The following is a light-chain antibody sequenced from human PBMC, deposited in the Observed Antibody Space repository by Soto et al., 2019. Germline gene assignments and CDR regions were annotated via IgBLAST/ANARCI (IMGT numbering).Light chain of an antibody. CDR3: QQTLSFPPT. V-gene: IGKV1-12*01. CDR1: QAIDSW. J-gene: IGKJ1*01. Sequence: DIQMTQSTSSVSASVGDRVTITCRASQAIDSWLAWYQQKPGEAPKLLIFTGSLLHSGVPTRFSGRGSGTDFTLTISSLQPEDFAPYSCQQTLSFPPTFGQGTKV. CDR2: TGS.